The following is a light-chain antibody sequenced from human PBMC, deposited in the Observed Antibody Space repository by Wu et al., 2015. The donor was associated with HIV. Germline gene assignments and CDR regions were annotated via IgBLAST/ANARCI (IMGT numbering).Light chain of an antibody. CDR3: QQFNSYPST. CDR1: QGISSY. V-gene: IGKV1-9*01. Sequence: DIQLTQFPSFLSASVGDRVTITCRASQGISSYLAWYQQKPGKASKLLIYAASTLQSGVPSRSSGSGSGTDFTLSISSLQPEDFATYYCQQFNSYPSTFGQGTRLEIK. CDR2: AAS. J-gene: IGKJ5*01.